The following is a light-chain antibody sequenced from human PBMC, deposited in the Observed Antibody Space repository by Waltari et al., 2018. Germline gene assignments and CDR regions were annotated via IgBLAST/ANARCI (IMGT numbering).Light chain of an antibody. J-gene: IGKJ5*01. CDR1: QTLLYSSNNKNY. CDR3: QQYYSTPPT. CDR2: WAS. V-gene: IGKV4-1*01. Sequence: DIVMTQSPDSLAVSLGARATIHCKSSQTLLYSSNNKNYLAWYQQKPGQPPKLLIYWASARESGVPDRFSGSGSGTDFTLTISSLQAEDVAVYYCQQYYSTPPTFGQGTRLEIK.